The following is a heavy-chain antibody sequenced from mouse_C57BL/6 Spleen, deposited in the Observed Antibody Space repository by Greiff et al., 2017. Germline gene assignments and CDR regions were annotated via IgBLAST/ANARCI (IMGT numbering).Heavy chain of an antibody. D-gene: IGHD2-4*01. CDR1: GYTFTSYW. Sequence: QVQLKQPGAELVMPGASVKLSCKASGYTFTSYWMHWVKQRPGQGLEWIGEIDPSDSYTNYNQKFKGKSTLTVDKSSSTAYMQLSSLTSEDSAVYYCARSESLLYYDYVVGFAYRGQGTLVTVSA. CDR2: IDPSDSYT. CDR3: ARSESLLYYDYVVGFAY. V-gene: IGHV1-69*01. J-gene: IGHJ3*01.